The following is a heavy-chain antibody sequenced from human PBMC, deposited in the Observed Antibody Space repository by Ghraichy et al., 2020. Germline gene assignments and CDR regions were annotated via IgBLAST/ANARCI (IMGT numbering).Heavy chain of an antibody. D-gene: IGHD1-26*01. J-gene: IGHJ4*02. CDR2: LSTNNGNT. V-gene: IGHV1-18*01. CDR3: ARGYIVGIWPYYLDN. Sequence: ASVKVSCKASGYTFTNYGITWVRQAPGKGLEWMGWLSTNNGNTNHAQKFQGRVTMTTDTSTSTAYMELRSLRSDDTAVYYCARGYIVGIWPYYLDNWGQGTLVTVSS. CDR1: GYTFTNYG.